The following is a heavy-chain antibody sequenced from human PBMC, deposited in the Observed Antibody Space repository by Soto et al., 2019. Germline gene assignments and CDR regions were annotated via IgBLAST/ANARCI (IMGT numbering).Heavy chain of an antibody. Sequence: QVQLQESGPGLVKPSETLSLSCTVSGGSISSYYWSWFRQSPGKRMEWIGYVHHSWVSSYNPSLXXXXXXXXXXXXXXXXXXXXXXXXXAXAXXXXXREGFGPLHGLVDVWGQGTTVTVSS. CDR3: XREGFGPLHGLVDV. J-gene: IGHJ6*02. CDR1: GGSISSYY. D-gene: IGHD3-10*01. CDR2: VHHSWVS. V-gene: IGHV4-59*01.